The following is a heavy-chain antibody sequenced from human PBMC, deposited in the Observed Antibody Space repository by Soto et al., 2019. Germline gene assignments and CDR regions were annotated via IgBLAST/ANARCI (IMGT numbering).Heavy chain of an antibody. J-gene: IGHJ4*02. Sequence: ESGGGVVQPGRSLRLSCAASGFTFSSYAMHWVRQAPGKGLEWVAVISYDGSNKYYADSVKGRFTISRDNSKNTLYLQMNSLRAEDTAVYYCASTSTGYGGPSYYWGQGTLVTVSS. D-gene: IGHD4-17*01. CDR1: GFTFSSYA. V-gene: IGHV3-30-3*01. CDR3: ASTSTGYGGPSYY. CDR2: ISYDGSNK.